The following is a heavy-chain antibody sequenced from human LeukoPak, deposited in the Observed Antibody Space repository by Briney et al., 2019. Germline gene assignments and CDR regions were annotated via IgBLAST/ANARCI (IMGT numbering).Heavy chain of an antibody. J-gene: IGHJ4*02. CDR3: ARDRPYGDYVGGFDS. V-gene: IGHV3-33*01. Sequence: GRSLRLSCAASGFTLSDYAMHWVRQAPGKGLEWVAVTWDGGTSKNYGDSVKGRFTISRDTYKKTIYLQMNSLRAEDTAVYYCARDRPYGDYVGGFDSWGQGTLVTVSS. CDR1: GFTLSDYA. CDR2: TWDGGTSK. D-gene: IGHD4-17*01.